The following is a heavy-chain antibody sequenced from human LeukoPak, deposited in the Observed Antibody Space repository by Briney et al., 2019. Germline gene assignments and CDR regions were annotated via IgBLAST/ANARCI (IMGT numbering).Heavy chain of an antibody. CDR2: IYYSGST. CDR3: ARVGSKRGDAFDI. J-gene: IGHJ3*02. Sequence: PSETLSLTCTVSGGSISSYYWSWIRQPPAKGLEWIGYIYYSGSTNYNPSLKSRVTISVDTSKNQFSLKLSSVTAADTAVYYCARVGSKRGDAFDIWGQGTMVTVSS. D-gene: IGHD3-10*01. CDR1: GGSISSYY. V-gene: IGHV4-59*01.